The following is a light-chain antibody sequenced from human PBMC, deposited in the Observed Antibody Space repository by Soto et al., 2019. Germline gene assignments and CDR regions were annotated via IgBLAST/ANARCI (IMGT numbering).Light chain of an antibody. J-gene: IGLJ2*01. CDR1: STDVGAYNL. V-gene: IGLV2-23*01. CDR2: EHI. CDR3: CSYAGSRTLV. Sequence: QSALTQPASVSGSPGQSITISCTGTSTDVGAYNLVSWYQQHPGRVPKLIIYEHIKRPSGVSSRFSGSKSGNTASLTISGLQAEDEADYYCCSYAGSRTLVFGGGTKLTVL.